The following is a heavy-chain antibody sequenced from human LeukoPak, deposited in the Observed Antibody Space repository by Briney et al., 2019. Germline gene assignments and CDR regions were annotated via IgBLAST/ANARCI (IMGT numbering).Heavy chain of an antibody. J-gene: IGHJ4*02. V-gene: IGHV4-34*01. D-gene: IGHD5-24*01. Sequence: PSETLSLTCAVYGGSFSGYYWSWIRQPPGKGLEWIGEINHSGSTNYNPSLKSRATISVDTSKNQFSLKLSSVTAADTAVYYCARRIRYGYTPGDYWGQGTLVTVSS. CDR3: ARRIRYGYTPGDY. CDR2: INHSGST. CDR1: GGSFSGYY.